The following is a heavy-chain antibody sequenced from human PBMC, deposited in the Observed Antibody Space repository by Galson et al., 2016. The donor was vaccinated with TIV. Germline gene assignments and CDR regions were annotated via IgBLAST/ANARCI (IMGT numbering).Heavy chain of an antibody. Sequence: QSGAEVKKPGESLKISCQASGYSFTTFWIGWVRQMPGKGLEWVGVIYPEDSDTRYSPSFQGQVIMSADKATATASLQWRSLKASDTGMYYCARQAGRGYGLDVWGLGTTVIVS. CDR3: ARQAGRGYGLDV. J-gene: IGHJ6*02. CDR1: GYSFTTFW. D-gene: IGHD3-3*01. CDR2: IYPEDSDT. V-gene: IGHV5-51*01.